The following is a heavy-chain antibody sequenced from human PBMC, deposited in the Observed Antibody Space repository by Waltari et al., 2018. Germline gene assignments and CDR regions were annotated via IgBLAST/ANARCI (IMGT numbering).Heavy chain of an antibody. D-gene: IGHD3-3*01. J-gene: IGHJ3*02. CDR2: LWPGDSDS. CDR3: ARHVTATFGVAAADI. Sequence: EVQLVQSGAEVKKPGESLKISCKGSGYKFTNYWIGWVRQMPGEGLEWMAMLWPGDSDSRSSPSFEGQVTFSVDQSTSTAYLQWTSLKASYTAMYYCARHVTATFGVAAADIWGQGTMGTVAS. CDR1: GYKFTNYW. V-gene: IGHV5-51*01.